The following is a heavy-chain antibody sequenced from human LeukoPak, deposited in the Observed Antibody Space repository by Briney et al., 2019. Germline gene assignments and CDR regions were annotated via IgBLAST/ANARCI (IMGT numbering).Heavy chain of an antibody. V-gene: IGHV4-34*01. CDR2: INHSGST. D-gene: IGHD6-13*01. CDR1: GGSFSGYY. J-gene: IGHJ4*02. Sequence: PSETLSLTCAVYGGSFSGYYWSWIRQPPGKGLEWIGEINHSGSTNYNPSLKSRVTISVDTSKNQFSLKLSSVTAADTAVYYCARGYISSSWCVYWGQGTLVTVSS. CDR3: ARGYISSSWCVY.